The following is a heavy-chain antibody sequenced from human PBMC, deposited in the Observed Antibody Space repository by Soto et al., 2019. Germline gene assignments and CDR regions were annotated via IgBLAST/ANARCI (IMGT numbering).Heavy chain of an antibody. CDR1: GGTCSSYA. Sequence: QVQLVQSGAEVKKPGSSVKVSCKASGGTCSSYAISWVRQAPGQGREWMGGIIPIFGTANYAQKFQGRVTITADESTSTAYKELSSLRSEDTAVYYCARDKMEHQRRWYYFDYWGQGTLVTVSS. V-gene: IGHV1-69*01. CDR2: IIPIFGTA. D-gene: IGHD2-15*01. J-gene: IGHJ4*02. CDR3: ARDKMEHQRRWYYFDY.